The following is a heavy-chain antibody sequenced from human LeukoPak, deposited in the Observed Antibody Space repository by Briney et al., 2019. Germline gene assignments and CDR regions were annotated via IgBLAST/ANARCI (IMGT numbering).Heavy chain of an antibody. D-gene: IGHD3-10*01. CDR2: ISGSGGST. CDR1: GFSFSTYA. Sequence: GGSLRLSCAASGFSFSTYAMTWVRQAPGKGLEWVSAISGSGGSTYYADSVKGRFTISRHNSKNTLYLQMNSLRAEDTAVYYCAREKRLLWFGELLGDAFDIWGQGTMVTVSS. V-gene: IGHV3-23*01. CDR3: AREKRLLWFGELLGDAFDI. J-gene: IGHJ3*02.